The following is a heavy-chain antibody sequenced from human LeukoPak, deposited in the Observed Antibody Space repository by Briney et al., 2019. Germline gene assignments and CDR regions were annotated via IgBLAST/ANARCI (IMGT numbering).Heavy chain of an antibody. CDR2: IYYSGST. D-gene: IGHD6-19*01. Sequence: SETLSLTCTVSGGSISSSSYYLGWIRQPPGKGLEWIGSIYYSGSTYYNPSLKSRVTISVDTSKNQFSLKLSSVTAADTAVYYCARPVAGTVWYFDLWGRGTLVTVSS. V-gene: IGHV4-39*01. J-gene: IGHJ2*01. CDR1: GGSISSSSYY. CDR3: ARPVAGTVWYFDL.